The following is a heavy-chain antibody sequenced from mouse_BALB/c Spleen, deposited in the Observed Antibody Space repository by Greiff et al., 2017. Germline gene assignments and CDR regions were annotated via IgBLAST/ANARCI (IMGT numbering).Heavy chain of an antibody. CDR2: ISTYYGDA. Sequence: VQLQESGAELVRPGVSVKISCKGSGYTFTDYAMHWVKQSHAKSLEWIGVISTYYGDASYNQKFKGKATMTVDKSSSTAYMELDRLTSEDSAIYYGARENGGSGYVDFDYWGQGTTLTVSS. D-gene: IGHD3-1*01. CDR1: GYTFTDYA. V-gene: IGHV1S137*01. J-gene: IGHJ2*01. CDR3: ARENGGSGYVDFDY.